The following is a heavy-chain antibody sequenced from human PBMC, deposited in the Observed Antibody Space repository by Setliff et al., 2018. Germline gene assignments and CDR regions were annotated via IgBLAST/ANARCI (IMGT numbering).Heavy chain of an antibody. CDR1: GFTFSTWA. V-gene: IGHV3-23*03. CDR2: ILYSGDIP. J-gene: IGHJ4*02. CDR3: ARTRSGSGCYAGLES. D-gene: IGHD2-15*01. Sequence: PGESLRLSCAVSGFTFSTWAMSWVRQAPGEGLEWVSILYSGDIPYYTASVTGRFTISRDGDKNTLYMQMDRLRVEDTAVYYCARTRSGSGCYAGLESWGQGTPVTVSS.